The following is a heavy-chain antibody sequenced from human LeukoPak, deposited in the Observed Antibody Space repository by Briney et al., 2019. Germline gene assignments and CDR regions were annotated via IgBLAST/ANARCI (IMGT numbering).Heavy chain of an antibody. CDR3: ARCDYDFWSGYSPSNWFDP. CDR2: VIPIFGTA. CDR1: GGTFSSYA. D-gene: IGHD3-3*01. V-gene: IGHV1-69*05. J-gene: IGHJ5*02. Sequence: ASVKVSCKASGGTFSSYAISWVRQAPGQGLEWMGGVIPIFGTANYAQKFQGRVTITTDESTSTAYMELSSLRSEDTAVYYCARCDYDFWSGYSPSNWFDPWGQGTLVTVSS.